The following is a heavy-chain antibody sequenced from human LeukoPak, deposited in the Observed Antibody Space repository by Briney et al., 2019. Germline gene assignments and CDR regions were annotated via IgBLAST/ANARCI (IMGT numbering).Heavy chain of an antibody. CDR3: ARALTGEEFDY. V-gene: IGHV4-34*01. Sequence: SETLSLTCAVYGRSFSGYYWSWIRQPPGKGLEWIGEINHSGSTNYNPSLKSRVTISVDTSKNQFSLKLSSVTAADTAVYYCARALTGEEFDYWGQGTLVTVSS. CDR1: GRSFSGYY. CDR2: INHSGST. J-gene: IGHJ4*02. D-gene: IGHD7-27*01.